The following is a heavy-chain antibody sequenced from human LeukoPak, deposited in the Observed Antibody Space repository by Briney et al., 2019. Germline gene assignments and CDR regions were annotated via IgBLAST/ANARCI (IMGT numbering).Heavy chain of an antibody. J-gene: IGHJ3*02. D-gene: IGHD5-18*01. Sequence: GESLKISCKGSGYSFTSYWIGWVRQMPGKGLEWMGIIYPGDSDTRYSPSFQGQVTISADKSISTAYLQWSSLKASDTAMYYCARRRGIQLWPTTHIQNHDAFDIWGQGTMVTVSS. CDR2: IYPGDSDT. CDR3: ARRRGIQLWPTTHIQNHDAFDI. V-gene: IGHV5-51*01. CDR1: GYSFTSYW.